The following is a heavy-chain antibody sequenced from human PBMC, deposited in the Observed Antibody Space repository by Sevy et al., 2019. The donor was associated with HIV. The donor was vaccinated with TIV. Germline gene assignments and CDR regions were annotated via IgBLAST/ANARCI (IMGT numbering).Heavy chain of an antibody. V-gene: IGHV3-21*01. Sequence: GGSLRLSCAASGFTFSSYAMNWVRQAPGKGLEWVSSINAISSNIYYADSVKGRFTISRDNAENSLYLQMNSVRAEDTAVYYCARDLFSGGNTVYGYWGQGTLVTVSS. CDR1: GFTFSSYA. CDR3: ARDLFSGGNTVYGY. J-gene: IGHJ4*02. CDR2: INAISSNI. D-gene: IGHD2-15*01.